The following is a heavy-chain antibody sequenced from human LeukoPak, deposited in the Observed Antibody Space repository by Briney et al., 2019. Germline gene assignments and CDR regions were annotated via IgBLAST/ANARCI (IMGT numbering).Heavy chain of an antibody. CDR1: GGSISSYY. J-gene: IGHJ5*02. D-gene: IGHD6-13*01. V-gene: IGHV4-59*01. CDR3: ARGSIAAAEGSHWFDP. Sequence: SETLSLTCTVSGGSISSYYWSWIRQPPGKGLEWIGYIYYSGSTNYNPSLKSRVTISVDTSKNQLSLKLSSVTAADTAVYYCARGSIAAAEGSHWFDPWGQGTLVTVSS. CDR2: IYYSGST.